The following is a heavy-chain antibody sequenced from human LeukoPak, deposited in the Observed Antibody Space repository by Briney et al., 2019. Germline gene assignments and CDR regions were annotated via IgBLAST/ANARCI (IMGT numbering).Heavy chain of an antibody. J-gene: IGHJ6*03. D-gene: IGHD3-10*01. Sequence: GGSLRLSCAASGFTFSSYAMSWVRQAPGKGLEWVSAISGSGGSTYYADSVKGRFTISRDNSKNTLYLQMNSLRAEDTAVYYCANYGSGSAKTSYCGHYYYYMDVWGKGTTVTVSS. CDR2: ISGSGGST. CDR1: GFTFSSYA. CDR3: ANYGSGSAKTSYCGHYYYYMDV. V-gene: IGHV3-23*01.